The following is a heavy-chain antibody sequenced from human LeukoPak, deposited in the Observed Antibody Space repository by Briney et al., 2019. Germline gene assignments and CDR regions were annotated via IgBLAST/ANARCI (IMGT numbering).Heavy chain of an antibody. Sequence: PSETLSLTCAVYGGSFSGYYWSWIRQPPGKGLEWIGEINHSGSTNYNPSLKSRVTISVDTSKNQFSLKLSSVTAADTAVYYCARVNYYDSSGYYPFDYWGQGTLVTVSS. J-gene: IGHJ4*02. D-gene: IGHD3-22*01. CDR2: INHSGST. CDR1: GGSFSGYY. CDR3: ARVNYYDSSGYYPFDY. V-gene: IGHV4-34*01.